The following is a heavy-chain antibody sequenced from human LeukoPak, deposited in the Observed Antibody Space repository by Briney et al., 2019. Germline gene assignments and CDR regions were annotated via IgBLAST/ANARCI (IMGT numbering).Heavy chain of an antibody. V-gene: IGHV1-2*02. CDR1: GYTFTGYY. D-gene: IGHD3-10*01. CDR3: ARGWRLTMVRGIYY. CDR2: INPNSGGT. Sequence: ASVKVSCTASGYTFTGYYMHWVRQAPGQGLEWMGWINPNSGGTNYAQKFQGRVTMTRDTSISTAYMELSRLSSDDTAGYYCARGWRLTMVRGIYYWGQGTLVTVSS. J-gene: IGHJ4*02.